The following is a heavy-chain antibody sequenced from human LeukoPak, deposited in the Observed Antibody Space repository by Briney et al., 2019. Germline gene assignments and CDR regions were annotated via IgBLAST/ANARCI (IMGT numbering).Heavy chain of an antibody. D-gene: IGHD6-19*01. V-gene: IGHV4-61*02. CDR1: GGSISSSSYY. CDR2: IYTTGST. CDR3: ARGRGGTGWYLFDD. Sequence: SETLSLTCTVSGGSISSSSYYWGWIRQPPGKGLEWIGRIYTTGSTNYNPSLKSRVTISIDTSKNQFSLNLSSVIAADTAVYFCARGRGGTGWYLFDDWGQGTLVTVSS. J-gene: IGHJ4*02.